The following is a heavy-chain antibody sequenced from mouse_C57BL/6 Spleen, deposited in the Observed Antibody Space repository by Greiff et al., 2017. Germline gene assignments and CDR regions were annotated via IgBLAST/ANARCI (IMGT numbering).Heavy chain of an antibody. CDR3: TRGRYYAMDD. V-gene: IGHV1-15*01. Sequence: QVQLQQSGAELVRPGASVTLSCKASGYTFTDYEMHWVKQTPVHGLEWIGAIDPETGGTAYNQKFKGKAILTADKSSSTAYMELRSLTSEDSAVYYCTRGRYYAMDDWGQGTSGTVSS. CDR1: GYTFTDYE. J-gene: IGHJ4*01. CDR2: IDPETGGT.